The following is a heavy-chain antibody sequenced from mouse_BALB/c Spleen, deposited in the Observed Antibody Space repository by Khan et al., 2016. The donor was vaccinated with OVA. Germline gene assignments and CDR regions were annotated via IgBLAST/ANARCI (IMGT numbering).Heavy chain of an antibody. CDR1: GYTFTRYW. CDR3: ASHYGSYFDY. Sequence: VQLQESGAELARPGASVKLSCKASGYTFTRYWMQWVKQRPGQGLEWIGAIYPGDGDTKYTQKFKGKATLTADKSSSTAYMELSSLASEDSAVYYCASHYGSYFDYWGQGTTLTGSS. CDR2: IYPGDGDT. J-gene: IGHJ2*01. V-gene: IGHV1-87*01. D-gene: IGHD2-1*01.